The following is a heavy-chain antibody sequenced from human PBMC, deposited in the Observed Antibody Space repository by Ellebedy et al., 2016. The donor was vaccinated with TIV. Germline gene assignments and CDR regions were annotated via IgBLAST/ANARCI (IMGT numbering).Heavy chain of an antibody. J-gene: IGHJ6*02. Sequence: SETLSLTXAVSGGSISSGGYSWSWIRQPPGKGLEWIGYIYHSGSTYYNPSLKSRVTISVDRSKNQFSLKLSSVTAADTAVYYCARVLRGGYYYYGIDVWGQGTTVTVSS. CDR1: GGSISSGGYS. CDR3: ARVLRGGYYYYGIDV. D-gene: IGHD3-10*01. CDR2: IYHSGST. V-gene: IGHV4-30-2*01.